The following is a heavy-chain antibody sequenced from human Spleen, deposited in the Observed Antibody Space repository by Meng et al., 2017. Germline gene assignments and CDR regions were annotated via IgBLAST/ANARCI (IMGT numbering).Heavy chain of an antibody. CDR3: ARDGPPSSWYVRLTAEYFQH. Sequence: GASLKISCAASGFTFSSYWMRWARQALGKGLEWVANIKQDGSEKCYVDSVKGRFTISRDNAKNSLYQQMNSLRAEDTAVYYCARDGPPSSWYVRLTAEYFQHWGQGTLVTVSS. V-gene: IGHV3-7*01. J-gene: IGHJ1*01. CDR1: GFTFSSYW. D-gene: IGHD6-13*01. CDR2: IKQDGSEK.